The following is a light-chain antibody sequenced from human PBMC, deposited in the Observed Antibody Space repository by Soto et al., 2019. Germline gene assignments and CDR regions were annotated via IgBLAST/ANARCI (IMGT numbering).Light chain of an antibody. J-gene: IGKJ1*01. CDR1: QSVSSN. CDR2: GAS. V-gene: IGKV3-20*01. CDR3: QQYGSSPRT. Sequence: EIVMPQSHTPLSASPGERSTLSCRASQSVSSNLAWYQQKPGQXPRXXIYGASTRATGIPARFSGSGSGTDFTLTISRLEPEDFEVYYCQQYGSSPRTFGQGTKVEIK.